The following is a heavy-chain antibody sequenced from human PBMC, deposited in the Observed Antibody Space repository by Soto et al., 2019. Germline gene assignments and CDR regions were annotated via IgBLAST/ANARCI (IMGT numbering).Heavy chain of an antibody. CDR2: TSGSGGST. CDR1: GFTFSSYA. D-gene: IGHD5-18*01. Sequence: GGSLRLSCAASGFTFSSYAMSWVRQAPGKGLEWVSATSGSGGSTYYADSVKGRFTISRDNSKNTLYLQMNSLRAEDTAVYYCAKDPGDTAMGHYYYYYGMDVLGQGTTVTVSS. J-gene: IGHJ6*02. V-gene: IGHV3-23*01. CDR3: AKDPGDTAMGHYYYYYGMDV.